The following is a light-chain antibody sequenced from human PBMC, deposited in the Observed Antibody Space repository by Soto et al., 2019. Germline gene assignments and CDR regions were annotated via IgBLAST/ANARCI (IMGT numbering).Light chain of an antibody. CDR1: QSVSGSD. V-gene: IGKV3-20*01. Sequence: EVVLTQSPGTLSLSPGERATLSCRASQSVSGSDLAWYQQKPGQAPRLLISGVSNRATGTPDRFSGSGSGTDFTLTIISLEPEDFAVFYCHQYGISPPTFGPGTKVDIK. CDR3: HQYGISPPT. J-gene: IGKJ1*01. CDR2: GVS.